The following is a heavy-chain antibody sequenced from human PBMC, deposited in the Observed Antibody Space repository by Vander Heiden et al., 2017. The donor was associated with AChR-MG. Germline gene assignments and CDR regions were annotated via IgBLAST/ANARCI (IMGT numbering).Heavy chain of an antibody. D-gene: IGHD3-10*01. J-gene: IGHJ6*02. Sequence: QVQLVQSGAEVKKPGSSVKVSCKASGGTFSSYAISWVRQAPGQGLEWMGGIIPIFGTANYAQKFQGRATITADESTSTAYMELSSLRSEDTAVYYCARAQWFGELLGGYYYYGMDVWGQGTTVTVSS. CDR1: GGTFSSYA. V-gene: IGHV1-69*01. CDR3: ARAQWFGELLGGYYYYGMDV. CDR2: IIPIFGTA.